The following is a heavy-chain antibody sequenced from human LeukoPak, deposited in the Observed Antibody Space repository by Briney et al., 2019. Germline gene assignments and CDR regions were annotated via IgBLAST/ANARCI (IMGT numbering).Heavy chain of an antibody. CDR2: ISGPATTT. CDR3: AKPGGPGIAARGAFHI. D-gene: IGHD6-25*01. CDR1: GFTFNNFA. J-gene: IGHJ3*02. V-gene: IGHV3-23*01. Sequence: TGGSLRLSCAASGFTFNNFALTWVRQTPDKGLEWVSTISGPATTTYYADSVKGRFTISRDNSKDTLYLQMTTLRVEDTAVYYCAKPGGPGIAARGAFHIWGQGTMVTVSS.